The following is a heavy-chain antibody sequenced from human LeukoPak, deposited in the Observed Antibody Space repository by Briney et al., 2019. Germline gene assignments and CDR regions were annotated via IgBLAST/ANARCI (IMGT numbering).Heavy chain of an antibody. CDR2: IYTSGST. CDR1: GVSFSSNY. V-gene: IGHV4-4*07. CDR3: ATLYRTTGHY. J-gene: IGHJ4*02. D-gene: IGHD2/OR15-2a*01. Sequence: SETLSLTCTVSGVSFSSNYWSWIRQPAGMGLEWIGRIYTSGSTKYNPSLNSRVTMSVDTSKNQFSLKLSSVTAADTAVYYCATLYRTTGHYWGQGTLVTVSS.